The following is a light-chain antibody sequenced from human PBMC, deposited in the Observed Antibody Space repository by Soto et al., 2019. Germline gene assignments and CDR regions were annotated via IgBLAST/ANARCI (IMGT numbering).Light chain of an antibody. V-gene: IGLV2-14*01. CDR3: TSYTSIYTYV. CDR1: SSDVGGYNY. CDR2: DVT. J-gene: IGLJ1*01. Sequence: SALTEPASLSATPGESVTISYTGTSSDVGGYNYVAWYQQHPDKAPKLLIYDVTNRPSGGSIRFSGSKSGDTASLTISGLLPEAEADYYCTSYTSIYTYVFGTGTKVTVL.